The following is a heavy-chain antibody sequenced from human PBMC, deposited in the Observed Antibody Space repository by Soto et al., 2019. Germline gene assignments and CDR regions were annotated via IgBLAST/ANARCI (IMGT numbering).Heavy chain of an antibody. J-gene: IGHJ6*02. CDR1: GGTFSSSA. CDR2: IIPLFRTP. CDR3: ARDNDRLQLGGNSYYILDV. Sequence: QVQLVQSGAEMKEPGSSVKVSCKTSGGTFSSSAISWLRQAPGQGLEWMGGIIPLFRTPDYAQKFQGRVTIAADESTSTAYMGQSSLRSEDTTVYYCARDNDRLQLGGNSYYILDVWGQGTTITVSS. D-gene: IGHD4-4*01. V-gene: IGHV1-69*12.